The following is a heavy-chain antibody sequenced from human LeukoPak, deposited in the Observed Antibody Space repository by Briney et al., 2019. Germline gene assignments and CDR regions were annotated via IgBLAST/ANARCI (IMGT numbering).Heavy chain of an antibody. CDR1: GFTFDDYG. V-gene: IGHV3-20*04. Sequence: GGSLRLSCAASGFTFDDYGMSWVRQAPGKGLEWVSGINWNGGSTGYADSVKGRFTISRDNAKNSLYLQMNSLRAEDTAVYYCVLWFGELSPNYYYYMDVWGKGTTVTISS. CDR3: VLWFGELSPNYYYYMDV. CDR2: INWNGGST. D-gene: IGHD3-10*01. J-gene: IGHJ6*03.